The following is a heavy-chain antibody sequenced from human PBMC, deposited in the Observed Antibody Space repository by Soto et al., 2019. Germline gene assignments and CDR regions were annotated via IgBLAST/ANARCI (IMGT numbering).Heavy chain of an antibody. D-gene: IGHD1-7*01. CDR2: IIPIFGTA. Sequence: SVKVSCKASGGTFSSYAISWVRQAPGQGLEWMGGIIPIFGTANYAQKFQGRVTTTADESTSTAYMELSSLKASDTAMYYCARPTATKLELSTAESDYCYYYGMDVWGQGTTVTVSS. CDR3: ARPTATKLELSTAESDYCYYYGMDV. CDR1: GGTFSSYA. V-gene: IGHV1-69*13. J-gene: IGHJ6*02.